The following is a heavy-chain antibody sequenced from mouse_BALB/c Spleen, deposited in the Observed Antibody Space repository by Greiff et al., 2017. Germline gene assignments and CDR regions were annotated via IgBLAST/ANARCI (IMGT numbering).Heavy chain of an antibody. D-gene: IGHD2-3*01. J-gene: IGHJ3*01. CDR1: GYSITSDYA. V-gene: IGHV3-2*02. Sequence: EVKLQESGPGLVKPSQSLSLTCTVTGYSITSDYAWNWIRQFPGNKLEWMGYISYSGSTSYNPSLKSRISITRDTSKNQFFLQLNSVTTEDTATYYCARSRLYDPWFAYWGQGTLVTVSA. CDR3: ARSRLYDPWFAY. CDR2: ISYSGST.